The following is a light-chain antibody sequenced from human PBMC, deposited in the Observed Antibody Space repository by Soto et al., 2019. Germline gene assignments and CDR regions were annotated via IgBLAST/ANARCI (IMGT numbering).Light chain of an antibody. Sequence: QSVLTQPPSVSGSPGQSVTISCAGTSSDVGGYNSVSWYQQPPGTAPKLVISEVSNRPSGVPDRFSGSKSANTASLTISGLQAEDEADYYCSSYTGSSTWVFGTGTKLTVL. CDR1: SSDVGGYNS. CDR3: SSYTGSSTWV. V-gene: IGLV2-18*02. J-gene: IGLJ1*01. CDR2: EVS.